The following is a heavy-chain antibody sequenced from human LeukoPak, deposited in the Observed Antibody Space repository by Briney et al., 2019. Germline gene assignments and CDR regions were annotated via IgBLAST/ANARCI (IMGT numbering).Heavy chain of an antibody. CDR2: IAEDGSEK. V-gene: IGHV3-7*01. J-gene: IGHJ4*02. CDR3: GRGRSMND. D-gene: IGHD5-24*01. CDR1: GFTFSKYW. Sequence: GGSLRLSREASGFTFSKYWMSWVRQAPGKGLECVANIAEDGSEKYYVDSVKGRITISRDNAKNTLYLQMNSLRVDDTAVYYCGRGRSMNDWGQGTLVTVSS.